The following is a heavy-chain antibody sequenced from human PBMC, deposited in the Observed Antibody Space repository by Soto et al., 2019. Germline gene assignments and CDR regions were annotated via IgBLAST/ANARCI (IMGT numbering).Heavy chain of an antibody. CDR2: ISADGRGT. J-gene: IGHJ4*02. D-gene: IGHD4-17*01. CDR3: ARPGYGDYMGFDL. CDR1: GFTLSSYA. V-gene: IGHV3-23*01. Sequence: EAQLLESGGGLVLPGGSLRLSCAASGFTLSSYAMSWVRQAPGKGLEWVSAISADGRGTFYADSVKGRFTISRDNARNSLYLQMNSLRDEDTAVYYCARPGYGDYMGFDLWGQGTLVTVSS.